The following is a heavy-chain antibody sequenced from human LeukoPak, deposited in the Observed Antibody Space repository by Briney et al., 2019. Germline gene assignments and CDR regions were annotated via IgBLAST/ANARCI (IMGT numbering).Heavy chain of an antibody. D-gene: IGHD3-22*01. CDR2: ISSSGSTI. J-gene: IGHJ3*02. Sequence: PGGSLRLPCAASGFTFSSYEMNWVRQAPGKGLEWASYISSSGSTIYYADSVKGRFTISRDNAKNSLYLQMNSLRAEDTAVYYCAKEYYYDSSGPHPVRSPFDIWGQGTMVTVSS. CDR3: AKEYYYDSSGPHPVRSPFDI. V-gene: IGHV3-48*03. CDR1: GFTFSSYE.